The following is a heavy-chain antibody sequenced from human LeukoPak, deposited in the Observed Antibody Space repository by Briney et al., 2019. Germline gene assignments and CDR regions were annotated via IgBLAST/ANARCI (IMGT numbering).Heavy chain of an antibody. V-gene: IGHV1-69*13. J-gene: IGHJ4*02. D-gene: IGHD3-10*01. Sequence: SVKVSCKASGGTFSSYAIGWVRQAPGQGLEWMGGIIPIFGTANYAQKFQGRVTITADESTSTAYMELSSLRSEDTAVYYCARDREQFYGSGSYLSYWGQGTLVTVSS. CDR1: GGTFSSYA. CDR3: ARDREQFYGSGSYLSY. CDR2: IIPIFGTA.